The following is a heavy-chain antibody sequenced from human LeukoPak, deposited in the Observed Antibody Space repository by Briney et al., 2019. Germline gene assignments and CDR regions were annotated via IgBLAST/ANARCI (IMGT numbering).Heavy chain of an antibody. CDR2: ISAYNGNT. V-gene: IGHV1-18*01. D-gene: IGHD1-26*01. J-gene: IGHJ4*02. CDR1: GYTFTSYG. Sequence: ASVKVSCKASGYTFTSYGISWVRQAPGQGLEWMGWISAYNGNTNYAQKLQGRVTITRDTSASTAYMELSSLRSGDTAVYYCASEVGGASFEYGYWGQGTLVTVSS. CDR3: ASEVGGASFEYGY.